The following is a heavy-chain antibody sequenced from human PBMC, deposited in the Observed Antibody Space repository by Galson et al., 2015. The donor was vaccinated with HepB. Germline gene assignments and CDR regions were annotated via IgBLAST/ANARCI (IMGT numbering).Heavy chain of an antibody. CDR3: AKESATMIVVASEGFDY. J-gene: IGHJ4*02. CDR1: GFTFSSYG. Sequence: SLRLSCAASGFTFSSYGMHWVRQAPGKGLEWVAVISYDGSNKYYADSVKGRFTISRDNSKNTLYLQMNSLRAEDTAVYYCAKESATMIVVASEGFDYWGQGTLVTVSS. CDR2: ISYDGSNK. V-gene: IGHV3-30*18. D-gene: IGHD3-22*01.